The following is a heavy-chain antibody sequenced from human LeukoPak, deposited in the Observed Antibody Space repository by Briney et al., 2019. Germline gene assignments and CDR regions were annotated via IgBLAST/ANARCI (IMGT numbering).Heavy chain of an antibody. CDR3: ARDIVVVPAASNIAAAGMLAVAPEPFDY. J-gene: IGHJ4*02. CDR1: GYTFPSYG. CDR2: ISAYNGNT. D-gene: IGHD2-2*01. V-gene: IGHV1-18*01. Sequence: AAVKVSCKASGYTFPSYGISWVRQAPGRGLEGMGWISAYNGNTNYAQKLQGRVTMTTDTSKSTAYMALRRLRSADTAVYYCARDIVVVPAASNIAAAGMLAVAPEPFDYRGQGTLVTVSS.